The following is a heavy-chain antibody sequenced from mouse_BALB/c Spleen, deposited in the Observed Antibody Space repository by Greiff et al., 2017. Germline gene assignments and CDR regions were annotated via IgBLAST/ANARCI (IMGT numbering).Heavy chain of an antibody. CDR3: ARGGNYRYAMDY. D-gene: IGHD1-1*02. J-gene: IGHJ4*01. CDR1: GYSITSDYA. V-gene: IGHV3-2*02. Sequence: DVKLVESGPGLVKPSQSLSLTCTVTGYSITSDYAWNWIRQFPGNKLEWMGYISYSGSTSYNPSLKSRISITRDTSKNQFFLQLNSVTTEDTATYYCARGGNYRYAMDYWGQGTSVTVSS. CDR2: ISYSGST.